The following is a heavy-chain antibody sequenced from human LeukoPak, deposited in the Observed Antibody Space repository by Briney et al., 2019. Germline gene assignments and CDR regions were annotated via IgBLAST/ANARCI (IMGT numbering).Heavy chain of an antibody. J-gene: IGHJ3*02. CDR2: FYYSGST. D-gene: IGHD6-19*01. CDR1: GGSITSYY. Sequence: SETLSLTCSVSGGSITSYYWFWIRQPPGKGLEWIGYFYYSGSTIYNPSLKSRVTISVDTSNNQCSLKLSSVTAADTAVYYCARGYFNSSGYSNAFDIWGQGTMVTVSS. V-gene: IGHV4-59*01. CDR3: ARGYFNSSGYSNAFDI.